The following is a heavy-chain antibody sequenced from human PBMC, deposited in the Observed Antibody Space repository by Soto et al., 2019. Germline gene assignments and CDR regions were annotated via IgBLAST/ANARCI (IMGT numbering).Heavy chain of an antibody. Sequence: EVQLLESGGGLVQPGGSLRLSCAASGFTFSSYAMSWVRQAPGKGLEWVSAISGSGGSTYYADSVKGRFTISRDNSKNTLYLQMNSLRAEDAAVYYCAKDENGILWFGEFDYYGMDVWGQGTTVTVSS. D-gene: IGHD3-10*01. V-gene: IGHV3-23*01. J-gene: IGHJ6*02. CDR1: GFTFSSYA. CDR3: AKDENGILWFGEFDYYGMDV. CDR2: ISGSGGST.